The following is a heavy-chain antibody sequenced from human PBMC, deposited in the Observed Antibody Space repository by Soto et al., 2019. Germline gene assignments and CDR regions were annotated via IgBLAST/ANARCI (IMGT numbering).Heavy chain of an antibody. CDR3: ARMVGIDYSSSVIDY. CDR2: ITHSGST. CDR1: GGSFSGYY. J-gene: IGHJ4*02. Sequence: QVQLQQWGAGLLKPSETLSLTCAVYGGSFSGYYWSWIRQPQGKGLEWIGEITHSGSTNYNPSLTSRVTMSVATSKNQFSRTLSSVTSADTAVYYCARMVGIDYSSSVIDYWGQGTLVTVSS. V-gene: IGHV4-34*01. D-gene: IGHD6-6*01.